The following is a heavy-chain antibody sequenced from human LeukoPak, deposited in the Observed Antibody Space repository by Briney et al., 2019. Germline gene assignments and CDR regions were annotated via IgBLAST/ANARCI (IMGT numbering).Heavy chain of an antibody. CDR2: IYVSGDT. Sequence: GSLRLSCAVSGFTVSSNYMSWVRQAPGKGLEWVSLIYVSGDTYYTDSVKGRFTISRDTSENTLYLQMNSLRVEDTAVYYCARDRLQYFDYWGQGTLVTVSS. J-gene: IGHJ4*02. D-gene: IGHD3-16*01. CDR1: GFTVSSNY. CDR3: ARDRLQYFDY. V-gene: IGHV3-53*01.